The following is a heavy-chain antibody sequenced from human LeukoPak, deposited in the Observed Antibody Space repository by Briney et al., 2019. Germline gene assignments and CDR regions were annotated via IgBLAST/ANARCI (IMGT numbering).Heavy chain of an antibody. CDR2: IHTSGRT. V-gene: IGHV4-61*02. CDR1: GGSISSGSYH. CDR3: ARGLRGYSYGYVPWELYFYMDV. Sequence: SETLSLTCTVSGGSISSGSYHWSWIRQPAGEGLEWIGRIHTSGRTNYNPSLKSRVTISVDTSKNQFFLKLRSVTAADTAVYYCARGLRGYSYGYVPWELYFYMDVWGKGTTVTISS. D-gene: IGHD5-18*01. J-gene: IGHJ6*03.